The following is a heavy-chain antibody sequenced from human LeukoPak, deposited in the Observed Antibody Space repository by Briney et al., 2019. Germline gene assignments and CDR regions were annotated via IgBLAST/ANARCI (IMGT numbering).Heavy chain of an antibody. CDR2: INPSDDSA. V-gene: IGHV1-46*01. D-gene: IGHD3-22*01. J-gene: IGHJ4*02. Sequence: ASVKVSCKASGYTFTSYYLHWVRQAPGQGLEWMGIINPSDDSASYAQKFQGRVTMDRDTSTSTVYMELSSLRSEDTAVYYCARLLNYYDSSGYYQYYFDYWGQGTLVTVSS. CDR1: GYTFTSYY. CDR3: ARLLNYYDSSGYYQYYFDY.